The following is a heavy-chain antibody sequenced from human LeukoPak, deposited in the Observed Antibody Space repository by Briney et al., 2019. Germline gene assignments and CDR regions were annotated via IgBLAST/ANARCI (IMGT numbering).Heavy chain of an antibody. J-gene: IGHJ4*02. V-gene: IGHV3-30*02. CDR1: GFTFSDYY. CDR3: AKDLTTIAVAGTLDY. D-gene: IGHD6-19*01. CDR2: IRYDGSNK. Sequence: GGSLRLSCAASGFTFSDYYMSWIRQAPGKGLEWVAFIRYDGSNKYYADSVKGRFTISRDNSKNTLYLQMNSLRAEDTAVYYCAKDLTTIAVAGTLDYWGQGTLVTVSS.